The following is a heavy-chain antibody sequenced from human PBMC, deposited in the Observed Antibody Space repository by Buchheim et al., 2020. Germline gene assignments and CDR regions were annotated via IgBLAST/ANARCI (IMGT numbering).Heavy chain of an antibody. J-gene: IGHJ4*02. V-gene: IGHV3-33*01. D-gene: IGHD4-23*01. Sequence: QVQLVESGGGVVQPGRSLRLSCAASGFTFSNYGMHWVRQAPGKGLEWVAVIWYDGSNKYYTDSVKGRFTISRDNSRNTLYLQMNSLRAEDTALYYCARSEDYGGNCLDYWGQGTL. CDR1: GFTFSNYG. CDR3: ARSEDYGGNCLDY. CDR2: IWYDGSNK.